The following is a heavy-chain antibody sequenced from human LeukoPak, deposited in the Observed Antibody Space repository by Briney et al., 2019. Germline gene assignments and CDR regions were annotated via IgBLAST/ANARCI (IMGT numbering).Heavy chain of an antibody. CDR2: ISGSGGST. V-gene: IGHV3-23*01. J-gene: IGHJ3*02. D-gene: IGHD3-22*01. CDR1: GFTFSSYG. Sequence: GGSLRLSCAASGFTFSSYGMSWVRQAPGKGLEWVSAISGSGGSTYYADSVKGRFTISRDNSKNTLYLQMNSLRAEDMALYYCAKESTYYYDSSGYLTGAFDIWGQGAMVTVSS. CDR3: AKESTYYYDSSGYLTGAFDI.